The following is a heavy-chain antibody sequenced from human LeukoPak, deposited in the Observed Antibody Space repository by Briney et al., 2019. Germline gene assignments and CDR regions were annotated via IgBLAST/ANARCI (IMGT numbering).Heavy chain of an antibody. CDR3: ATEWGDYSVPLPKGAFDI. CDR1: GFTFSSYA. V-gene: IGHV3-23*01. CDR2: ISGSGGST. J-gene: IGHJ3*02. Sequence: GGSLRLSCAASGFTFSSYAMSWVRQAPGKGLEWVSAISGSGGSTYYADSVKGRFTISRDNSKNTLYLQMNSLRAEDTAVYYCATEWGDYSVPLPKGAFDIWGQGTMVTVSS. D-gene: IGHD4-17*01.